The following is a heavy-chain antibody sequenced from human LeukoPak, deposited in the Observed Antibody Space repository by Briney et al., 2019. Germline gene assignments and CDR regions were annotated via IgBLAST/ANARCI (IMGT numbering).Heavy chain of an antibody. J-gene: IGHJ5*02. V-gene: IGHV3-23*01. CDR2: ISGSGGST. CDR3: AKGLTMGIAVANNWFDP. CDR1: GFTFSSYA. D-gene: IGHD6-19*01. Sequence: PGGSLRLSCAASGFTFSSYAMSWVRQAPGKGLEWVSAISGSGGSTYYADSAKGRFTISRDNSKNTLYLQMNSLRAEDTAVYYCAKGLTMGIAVANNWFDPWGQGTLVTVSS.